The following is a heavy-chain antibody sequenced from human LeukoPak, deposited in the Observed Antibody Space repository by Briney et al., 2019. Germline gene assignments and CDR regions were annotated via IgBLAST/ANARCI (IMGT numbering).Heavy chain of an antibody. CDR1: GYSISSGYY. J-gene: IGHJ3*02. V-gene: IGHV3-11*04. CDR3: ARGLGKGAFDI. CDR2: LSVSSFTA. D-gene: IGHD1-26*01. Sequence: LSLTCSVSGYSISSGYYGGWIRQAPGKGLEWVSLLSVSSFTAYYTDSVKGRFTISRENAKNLLYLQMNSLRAEDTAMYYCARGLGKGAFDIWGQGTMVTVSS.